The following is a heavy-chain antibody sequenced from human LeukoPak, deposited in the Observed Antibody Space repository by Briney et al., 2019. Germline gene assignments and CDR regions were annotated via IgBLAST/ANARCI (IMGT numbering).Heavy chain of an antibody. CDR3: ARDIYDFWSGYNHYYYMDV. J-gene: IGHJ6*03. V-gene: IGHV1-69*04. CDR2: IIPILGIA. Sequence: GSSVKVSCKASGGTFSSYTISWVRQAPGQGLERMGRIIPILGIANYAQKFQGRVTITADKSTSTAYMELSSLRSEDTAVYYCARDIYDFWSGYNHYYYMDVWGKGTTVTVSS. D-gene: IGHD3-3*01. CDR1: GGTFSSYT.